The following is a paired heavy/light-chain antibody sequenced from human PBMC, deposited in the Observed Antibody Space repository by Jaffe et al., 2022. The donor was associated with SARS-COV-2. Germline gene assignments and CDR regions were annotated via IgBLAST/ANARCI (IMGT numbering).Heavy chain of an antibody. CDR2: IYFTGST. J-gene: IGHJ4*02. V-gene: IGHV4-59*02. D-gene: IGHD3-16*01. Sequence: QVQLQESGPGLVKPSETLSLTCTVSGGSVSPHYWTWIRRPPGKGLEWIGYIYFTGSTNYNPSLKSRVTISIDISKNHFSLTLNSVTAADTAMYYCARGGGTPDYWGQGTLVTVSS. CDR3: ARGGGTPDY. CDR1: GGSVSPHY.
Light chain of an antibody. J-gene: IGKJ2*01. V-gene: IGKV1-33*01. Sequence: DIQMTQSPSSLSASVGDSVTVTCQARQDINNYLNWYQHKPGKAPKLLIYGASNLKTGVPLRFSGSGSGTDFTLTISTLQPEDVATYYCQQYHNLPYTFGQGTKLEIK. CDR3: QQYHNLPYT. CDR1: QDINNY. CDR2: GAS.